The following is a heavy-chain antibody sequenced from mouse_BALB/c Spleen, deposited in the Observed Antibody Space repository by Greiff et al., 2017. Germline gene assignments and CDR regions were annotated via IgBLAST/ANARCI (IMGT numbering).Heavy chain of an antibody. D-gene: IGHD2-1*01. J-gene: IGHJ2*01. Sequence: QVQLKQSGAELVKPGASVKMSCKAFGFTFTTYPIAWIKQNHGKSLEWIGNFHPYNDDTKYNEKFKGKAKLTVEKSSSTVYLELSRLTSDNSAVYCCARGDGKYVGFDYWGQGTTLTVSA. CDR2: FHPYNDDT. CDR1: GFTFTTYP. V-gene: IGHV1-47*01. CDR3: ARGDGKYVGFDY.